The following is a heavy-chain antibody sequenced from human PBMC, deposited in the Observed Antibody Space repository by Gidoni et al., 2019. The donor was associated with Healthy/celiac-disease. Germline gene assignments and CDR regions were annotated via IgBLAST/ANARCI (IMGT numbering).Heavy chain of an antibody. CDR3: ARGRYCGGDCYSNWFDP. CDR1: GGTVSSYT. Sequence: QVQRVQSGAEVKTPGSPVTVSCKASGGTVSSYTSSWVRQAPGQGLEWMGRIIPSLGIANYAPKFQGRVTITADKSTSTAYMELSSLRSEATAVYYCARGRYCGGDCYSNWFDPWGQGTLVTVSS. V-gene: IGHV1-69*02. CDR2: IIPSLGIA. J-gene: IGHJ5*02. D-gene: IGHD2-21*02.